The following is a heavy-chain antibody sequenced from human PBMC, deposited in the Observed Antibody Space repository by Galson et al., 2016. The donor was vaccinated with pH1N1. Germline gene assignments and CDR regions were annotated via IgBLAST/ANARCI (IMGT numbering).Heavy chain of an antibody. D-gene: IGHD3-16*01. CDR3: ARPEYVDVDLKDWYFDL. CDR1: GGSISSTDYY. J-gene: IGHJ2*01. V-gene: IGHV4-61*02. Sequence: TLSLTCTVSGGSISSTDYYWNWIRQPAGKGLEWIGRIYSSGRTNYNPSLKTRVTMSVDTSKNQFSLKLRSVTAADTAVYYCARPEYVDVDLKDWYFDLWGRGTLVTVSS. CDR2: IYSSGRT.